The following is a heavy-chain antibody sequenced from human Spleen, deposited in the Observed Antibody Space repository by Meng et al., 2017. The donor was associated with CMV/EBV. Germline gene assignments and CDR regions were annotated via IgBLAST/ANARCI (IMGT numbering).Heavy chain of an antibody. J-gene: IGHJ6*02. V-gene: IGHV3-7*01. CDR2: IKQDGSEK. D-gene: IGHD3-3*01. Sequence: GGSLRLSCAASGFTFSSYWMSWVRQAPGKGLEWVANIKQDGSEKYYVDSVKGRFTISRDNAKNSLYLQMNSLTGEDTAVYYCASCKISIFGRGSLWYYGMDVWGQGTTVTVSS. CDR1: GFTFSSYW. CDR3: ASCKISIFGRGSLWYYGMDV.